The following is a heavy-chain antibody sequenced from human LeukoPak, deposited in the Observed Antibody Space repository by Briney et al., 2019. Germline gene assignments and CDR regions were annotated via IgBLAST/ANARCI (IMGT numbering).Heavy chain of an antibody. D-gene: IGHD6-19*01. Sequence: PGGSLRLSCAASGFTFSSYAMHWVRQAPGKGLEWVAVISYDGSNKYYADSVKGRFTISRDNSKNTLYLQMNSLRAEDTAVYYCARGGLRAYSSGWFGFDYWGQATLVTVSS. CDR2: ISYDGSNK. CDR3: ARGGLRAYSSGWFGFDY. J-gene: IGHJ4*02. V-gene: IGHV3-30*04. CDR1: GFTFSSYA.